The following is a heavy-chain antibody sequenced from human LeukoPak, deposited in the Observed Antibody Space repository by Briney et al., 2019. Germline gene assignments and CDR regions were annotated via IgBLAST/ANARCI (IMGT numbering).Heavy chain of an antibody. J-gene: IGHJ4*02. V-gene: IGHV4-34*01. CDR2: INHSGST. CDR1: GGSFSGYY. D-gene: IGHD6-13*01. CDR3: ARRITGYSSSWPYFDY. Sequence: SETLSLTCAVYGGSFSGYYWSWIRQPPGKGLEWIGEINHSGSTNYNPSLKSRVTISVDTSKNQFSLKLSSVTAADTAVYYCARRITGYSSSWPYFDYWGQGTLVTVSS.